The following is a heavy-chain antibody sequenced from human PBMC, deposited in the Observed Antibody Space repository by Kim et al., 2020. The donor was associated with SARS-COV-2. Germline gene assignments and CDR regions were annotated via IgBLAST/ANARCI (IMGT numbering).Heavy chain of an antibody. Sequence: GGSLRLSCSASGFTFSSYAMHWVRQAPGKGLEYVSAISSNGGSTYYADSVKGRFTISRDNSKNTLYLQMSSLRAEDTAVYYCVKRGMVYASPFDYWGQGTLVTVSS. D-gene: IGHD2-8*01. CDR3: VKRGMVYASPFDY. J-gene: IGHJ4*02. CDR1: GFTFSSYA. CDR2: ISSNGGST. V-gene: IGHV3-64D*06.